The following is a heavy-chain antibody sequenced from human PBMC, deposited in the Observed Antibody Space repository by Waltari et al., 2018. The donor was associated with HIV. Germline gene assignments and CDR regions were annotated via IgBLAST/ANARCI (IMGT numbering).Heavy chain of an antibody. Sequence: QVQLQESGPGLVKPSQTLSLTCPFSCSSLCSGGCYWLWLRQHPGKGLEWIGYNYYSGSTYYNPSLKRRVTISVDTSKNQFSLKLSSGTAADTAVYYCARVLSAGGVRWFDPWGQGTLVTVSS. J-gene: IGHJ5*02. V-gene: IGHV4-31*03. CDR3: ARVLSAGGVRWFDP. D-gene: IGHD3-16*01. CDR1: CSSLCSGGCY. CDR2: NYYSGST.